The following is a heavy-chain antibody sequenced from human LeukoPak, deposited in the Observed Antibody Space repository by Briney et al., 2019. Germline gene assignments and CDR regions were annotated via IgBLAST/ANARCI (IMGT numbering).Heavy chain of an antibody. V-gene: IGHV1-8*01. CDR3: ARGFSRMVRGVIGY. J-gene: IGHJ4*02. D-gene: IGHD3-10*01. CDR2: MNPNSGNT. Sequence: ASVKVSCKTSGYTFTSYDINWVRQATGQGLEWMGWMNPNSGNTGYAQKFQGRVTMTRNTSISTAYMELSSLRSEDTAVYYCARGFSRMVRGVIGYWGQGTLVTVSS. CDR1: GYTFTSYD.